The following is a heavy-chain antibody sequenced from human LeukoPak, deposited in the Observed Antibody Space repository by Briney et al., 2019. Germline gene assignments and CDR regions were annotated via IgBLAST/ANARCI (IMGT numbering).Heavy chain of an antibody. V-gene: IGHV6-1*01. J-gene: IGHJ4*02. CDR3: ARDRDSSSWFATFDL. D-gene: IGHD3-22*01. CDR2: TFYRSKWYN. Sequence: PSQTLSLTCANSGDSVSGNSAAWNWIRQSPSRGLEWLGRTFYRSKWYNDYAVSVRSRITINPDTSKNHFSLQLKSVTPEDTAVYCCARDRDSSSWFATFDLWGQGTLVTVSS. CDR1: GDSVSGNSAA.